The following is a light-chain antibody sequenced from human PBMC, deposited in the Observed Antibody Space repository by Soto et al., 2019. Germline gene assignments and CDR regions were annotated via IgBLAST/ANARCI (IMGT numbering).Light chain of an antibody. CDR2: EVS. CDR3: CSYAGDNIFV. CDR1: SSDVGSYHY. J-gene: IGLJ1*01. V-gene: IGLV2-14*01. Sequence: QSVLTQPASVSGSPGQSITISCTGTSSDVGSYHYVSWFQQHPGKAPKLIIFEVSDRPSGVSTRFSGSKSGDTASLPISGLQADDEADYYCCSYAGDNIFVFGTGTTVTVL.